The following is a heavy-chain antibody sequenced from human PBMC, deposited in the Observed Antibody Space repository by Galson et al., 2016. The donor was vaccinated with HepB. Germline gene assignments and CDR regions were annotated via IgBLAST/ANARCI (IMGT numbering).Heavy chain of an antibody. CDR3: ARLGRELWFPGKTAFFDY. CDR1: GYNFTNYW. D-gene: IGHD3-16*02. Sequence: QSGAEVKKPGESLQISCKGSGYNFTNYWIGWVRQMPGKGLEWMGVTYPSDSETRYSPSFQGQVTISADRSINTAYLQWSSLKASDTAMYYCARLGRELWFPGKTAFFDYWGQGILVTVSS. CDR2: TYPSDSET. J-gene: IGHJ4*02. V-gene: IGHV5-51*03.